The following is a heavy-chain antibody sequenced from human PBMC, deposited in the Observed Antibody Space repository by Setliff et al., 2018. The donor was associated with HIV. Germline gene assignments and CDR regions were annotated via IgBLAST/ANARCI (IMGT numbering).Heavy chain of an antibody. CDR2: IYSTGST. D-gene: IGHD3-10*01. Sequence: PSETLSLTCTVSGASITSHYWSWIRQSPGRELEWIGYIYSTGSTNYNPSLQSRVSISMDASKNKFSLKVTSVTSADTAVYYCARDGPLEGSYRYYYYYMDVWGKGTTVTVSS. V-gene: IGHV4-59*11. CDR3: ARDGPLEGSYRYYYYYMDV. J-gene: IGHJ6*03. CDR1: GASITSHY.